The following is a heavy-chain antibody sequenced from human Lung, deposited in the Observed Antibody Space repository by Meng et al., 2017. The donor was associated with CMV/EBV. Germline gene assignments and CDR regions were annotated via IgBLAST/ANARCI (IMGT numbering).Heavy chain of an antibody. CDR1: RLTFDDSA. V-gene: IGHV3-9*01. J-gene: IGHJ4*02. Sequence: GGLLRFPCAALRLTFDDSAMHWVQQAPGKGLGWVSGISWNSGTIGYADSVKGRFTISRDNAKNSLYLQMNSLRADDTTLYYCATDTCYDSSGHDYFDYWGQGXLVTVSS. CDR2: ISWNSGTI. CDR3: ATDTCYDSSGHDYFDY. D-gene: IGHD3-22*01.